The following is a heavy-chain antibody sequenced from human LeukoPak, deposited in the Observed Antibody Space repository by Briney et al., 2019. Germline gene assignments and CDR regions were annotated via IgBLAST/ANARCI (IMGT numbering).Heavy chain of an antibody. CDR3: ARDPRHSSGWYRDY. J-gene: IGHJ4*02. V-gene: IGHV3-30*04. CDR2: ISYDGSNK. D-gene: IGHD6-19*01. Sequence: GRSLRLSCAASGFTFSSYAMHWVRQAPGKGLEWVAVISYDGSNKYYADSVKGRFTISRDNSKNTLYLQMNSLRAEDKAVYYCARDPRHSSGWYRDYWGQGTLVTVSS. CDR1: GFTFSSYA.